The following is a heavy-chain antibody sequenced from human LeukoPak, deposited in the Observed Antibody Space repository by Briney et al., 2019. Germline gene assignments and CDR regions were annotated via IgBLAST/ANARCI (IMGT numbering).Heavy chain of an antibody. V-gene: IGHV3-11*06. CDR2: ISRSGSYT. CDR3: ARGRISAWTHDY. J-gene: IGHJ4*02. CDR1: GFTFSDSY. Sequence: GGSLRLSCAASGFTFSDSYMTWIRQAPGKGLEWVSYISRSGSYTTYADSVEGRFTISRDNAKNPLYLQMNSLSAEDTAVYYCARGRISAWTHDYWGQGTLVTVSS. D-gene: IGHD6-19*01.